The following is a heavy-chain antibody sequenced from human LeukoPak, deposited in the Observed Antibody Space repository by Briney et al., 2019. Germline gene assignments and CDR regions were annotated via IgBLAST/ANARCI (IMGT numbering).Heavy chain of an antibody. CDR1: GGTFSSYA. D-gene: IGHD3-3*01. J-gene: IGHJ6*03. CDR3: ASRRYYDFWSGYYPRYYYYMDV. V-gene: IGHV1-69*05. CDR2: IIPIFGTA. Sequence: SVKVSCKASGGTFSSYAISWVRQAPGQGLEWMGRIIPIFGTANYAQKFQGRVTITTDESTSTAYMELSSLRSEDTAVYYCASRRYYDFWSGYYPRYYYYMDVWGKGTTVTVSS.